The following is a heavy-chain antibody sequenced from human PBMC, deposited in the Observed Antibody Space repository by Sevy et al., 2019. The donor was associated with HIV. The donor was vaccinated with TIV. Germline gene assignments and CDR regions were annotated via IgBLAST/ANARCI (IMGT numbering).Heavy chain of an antibody. CDR3: AKDANWNFPNYFDS. CDR2: INWDSDQV. D-gene: IGHD1-1*01. Sequence: GGSLRLSCVTSGFSFSDYAMHWVRQIPGRGLEWVASINWDSDQVEYVDSVRGRFTISRDNANSSLYLHMGSLRVDDSALYFCAKDANWNFPNYFDSWGQGTLVSVSS. CDR1: GFSFSDYA. V-gene: IGHV3-9*01. J-gene: IGHJ4*02.